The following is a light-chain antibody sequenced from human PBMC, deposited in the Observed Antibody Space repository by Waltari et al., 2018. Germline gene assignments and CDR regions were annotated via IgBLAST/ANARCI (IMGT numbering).Light chain of an antibody. CDR1: QGIRSN. Sequence: RGRQGIRSNLAWYQQKQGKAPKLLIYAASSCQSGVPSRCSGGGAGTDFTLTISSLQPEDFATNYCQQLNSYPLVTFGQGTRLEIK. J-gene: IGKJ5*01. CDR3: QQLNSYPLVT. CDR2: AAS. V-gene: IGKV1-9*01.